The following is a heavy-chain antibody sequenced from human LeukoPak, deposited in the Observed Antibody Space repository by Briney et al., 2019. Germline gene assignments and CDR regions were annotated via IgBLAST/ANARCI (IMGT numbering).Heavy chain of an antibody. D-gene: IGHD3-3*01. V-gene: IGHV4-39*01. CDR3: ARFLRYYDFWSGYGFDY. Sequence: PSETLSLTCTVSGGSISSSSYYWGWIRQPPGKGLEWIGSIYYSGSTYYNPSLKSRVTISVDTSKNQFSLKLSSVTAADTAVYYCARFLRYYDFWSGYGFDYWGQGTLVTVSS. J-gene: IGHJ4*02. CDR1: GGSISSSSYY. CDR2: IYYSGST.